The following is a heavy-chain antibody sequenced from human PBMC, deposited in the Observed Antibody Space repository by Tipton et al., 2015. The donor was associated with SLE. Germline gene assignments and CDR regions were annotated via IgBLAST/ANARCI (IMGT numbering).Heavy chain of an antibody. J-gene: IGHJ4*02. Sequence: TLSLTCTVSGGSISSSSYYWGWIRHPPGKGLEWIGSIYYSGSTYYNPSLKSRVTISVDTSKNQFSLKLSSVTAADTAVYYCARQGIVVLFDYWGQGTLVTVSS. D-gene: IGHD2-2*01. CDR2: IYYSGST. CDR1: GGSISSSSYY. CDR3: ARQGIVVLFDY. V-gene: IGHV4-39*01.